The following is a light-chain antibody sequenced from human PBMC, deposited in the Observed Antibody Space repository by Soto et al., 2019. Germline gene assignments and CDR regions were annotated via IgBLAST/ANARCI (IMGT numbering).Light chain of an antibody. V-gene: IGLV2-14*03. CDR2: EVS. CDR3: CSYRSGTAPYYV. J-gene: IGLJ1*01. Sequence: QSALTQPASVSGSPGQSITISCTGTSSDIGGYKDVSWYQQHPGKAPQVLIFEVSYRPYGISNRFSGSKSGNVASLTISGLQADDEADYYCCSYRSGTAPYYVFGTGTKATVL. CDR1: SSDIGGYKD.